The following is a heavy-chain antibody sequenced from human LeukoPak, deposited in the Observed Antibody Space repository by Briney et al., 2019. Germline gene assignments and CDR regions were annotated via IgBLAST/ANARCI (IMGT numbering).Heavy chain of an antibody. V-gene: IGHV3-7*01. CDR2: IKQDGSEK. J-gene: IGHJ4*02. Sequence: GGSLRLSCAASGFSLSNYWMSWVRQAPGKGLEWVANIKQDGSEKYYVDSVKGRFTISRDNAKNSLYLQMNSLRAEDTAVYYCARDRRRHDYWGQGTLVTVSS. CDR1: GFSLSNYW. CDR3: ARDRRRHDY.